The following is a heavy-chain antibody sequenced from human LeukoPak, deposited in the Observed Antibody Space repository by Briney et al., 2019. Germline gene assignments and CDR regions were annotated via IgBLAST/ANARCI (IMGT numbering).Heavy chain of an antibody. CDR2: IIPIFGTA. CDR1: GGTFSSYA. J-gene: IGHJ4*02. Sequence: ASVKVSCKASGGTFSSYAISWVRQAPGQGLEWMGGIIPIFGTANYAQKFQGRVTITADESTSTAYMELSSLRSEDTAVYYFASLYCGGDCYYSSNFDYWGQGTLVTVSS. CDR3: ASLYCGGDCYYSSNFDY. D-gene: IGHD2-21*02. V-gene: IGHV1-69*13.